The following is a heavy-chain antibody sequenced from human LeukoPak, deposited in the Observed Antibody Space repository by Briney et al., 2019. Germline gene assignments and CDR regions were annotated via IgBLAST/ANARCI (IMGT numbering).Heavy chain of an antibody. CDR2: IWYDGSNK. D-gene: IGHD5-12*01. V-gene: IGHV3-33*01. CDR1: GFTFSSYG. J-gene: IGHJ6*03. Sequence: PGGSLRLSCAASGFTFSSYGMHWVRQAPGKGLEWVAVIWYDGSNKYYADSVKGRFTISRDNSKNTLYLQMNSLRAEDTAVYYCARENLVATIGYYYYYMDVWGKGTTVTVSS. CDR3: ARENLVATIGYYYYYMDV.